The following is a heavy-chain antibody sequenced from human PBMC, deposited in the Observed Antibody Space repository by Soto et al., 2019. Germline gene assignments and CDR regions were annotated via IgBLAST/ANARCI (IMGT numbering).Heavy chain of an antibody. CDR3: ARLINFSDWFDY. Sequence: QVQLVQSGAEVKKPGASVKVSCKASGYTFTSYGISWVRQAPGQGLEWMGWISAYNCNTNYAQKLQGRITMTTDTSESTAYMELRSLRSDDPAVYACARLINFSDWFDYWGQGTLVTVYS. CDR1: GYTFTSYG. V-gene: IGHV1-18*04. J-gene: IGHJ4*02. D-gene: IGHD3-9*01. CDR2: ISAYNCNT.